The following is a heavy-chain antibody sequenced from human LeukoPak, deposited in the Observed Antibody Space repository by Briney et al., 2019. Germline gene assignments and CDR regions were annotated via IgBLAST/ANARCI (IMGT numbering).Heavy chain of an antibody. CDR3: ARRISRTYSSSWYETNWFDP. CDR1: GYSFTSYW. CDR2: IYPGDSDT. J-gene: IGHJ5*02. Sequence: GESLQISCQGSGYSFTSYWIGWVRQMPGKGLEWMGIIYPGDSDTRYSPSFQGQVTISADKSISTAYLQWSSLKASDTAMYYCARRISRTYSSSWYETNWFDPWGQGTLVTVSS. D-gene: IGHD6-13*01. V-gene: IGHV5-51*01.